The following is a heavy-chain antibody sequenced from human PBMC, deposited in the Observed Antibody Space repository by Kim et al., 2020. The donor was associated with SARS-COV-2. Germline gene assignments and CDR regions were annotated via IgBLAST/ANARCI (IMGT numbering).Heavy chain of an antibody. CDR3: AKHPTASCYTGLDY. Sequence: VKGRVNISRDNSRDTLFLQMNSLRAEDTAIYYCAKHPTASCYTGLDYWGQGTLVTVSS. V-gene: IGHV3-23*01. D-gene: IGHD2-2*02. J-gene: IGHJ4*02.